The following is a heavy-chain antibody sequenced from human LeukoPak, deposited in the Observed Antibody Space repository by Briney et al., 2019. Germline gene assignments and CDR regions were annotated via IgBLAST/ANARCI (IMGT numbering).Heavy chain of an antibody. CDR2: ISGTGGST. CDR1: GFTFITYA. Sequence: GGSLRLSCAASGFTFITYAMSWVRQAPGKGLEWVSAISGTGGSTYYADSVKGRFTISRDNSKNTLYLQMNSLRAEDTAVYYCAKALSGTYSGSYLGGDCFDYWGQGTLVTVSS. J-gene: IGHJ4*02. V-gene: IGHV3-23*01. CDR3: AKALSGTYSGSYLGGDCFDY. D-gene: IGHD1-26*01.